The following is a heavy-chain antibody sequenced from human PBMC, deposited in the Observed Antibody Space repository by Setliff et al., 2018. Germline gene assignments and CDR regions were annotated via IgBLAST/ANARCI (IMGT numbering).Heavy chain of an antibody. D-gene: IGHD5-18*01. CDR3: ARGEYSYGPPVFYYYYMDV. CDR1: GYTFTSYG. CDR2: ISAYNGNT. V-gene: IGHV1-18*01. J-gene: IGHJ6*03. Sequence: ASVKVSCKASGYTFTSYGISWVRQAPGQGLEWMGWISAYNGNTNYAQKLQGRVTMTTDTSTSTAHMELGSLRSDDTAVYYCARGEYSYGPPVFYYYYMDVWGKGTTVTVSS.